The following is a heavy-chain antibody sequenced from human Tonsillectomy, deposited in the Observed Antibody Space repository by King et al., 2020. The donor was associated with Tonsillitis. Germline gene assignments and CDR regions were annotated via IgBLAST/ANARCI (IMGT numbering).Heavy chain of an antibody. Sequence: VQLVESGGGLVQPGGSLRLSCAASGFTFSSYAMSWVRQAPGKGLEWVSTISGSGGSTYYADSVKGRFTISRDNSKNTLYLQMNSLRAEDTDVYYCAKVEGGYYDSSGYQDYWGQGTLVTVSS. J-gene: IGHJ4*02. CDR1: GFTFSSYA. V-gene: IGHV3-23*04. CDR2: ISGSGGST. CDR3: AKVEGGYYDSSGYQDY. D-gene: IGHD3-22*01.